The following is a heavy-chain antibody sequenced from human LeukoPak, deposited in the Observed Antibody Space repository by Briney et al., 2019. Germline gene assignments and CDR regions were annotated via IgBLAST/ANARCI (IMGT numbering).Heavy chain of an antibody. J-gene: IGHJ5*02. CDR3: ARDLATVTTGWFDP. V-gene: IGHV3-74*01. D-gene: IGHD4-17*01. CDR1: GFTFGSYW. CDR2: ISSDGSST. Sequence: GGSLRLSCAASGFTFGSYWMHWVRQAPGKGLVWVSRISSDGSSTNYADSVKGRFTISRDNAKNSLYLQMNSLRAEDTAVYYCARDLATVTTGWFDPWGQGTLVTVSS.